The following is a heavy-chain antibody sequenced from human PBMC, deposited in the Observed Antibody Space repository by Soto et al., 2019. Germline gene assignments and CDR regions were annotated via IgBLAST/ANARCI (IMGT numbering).Heavy chain of an antibody. D-gene: IGHD6-19*01. CDR3: ARHYSSGSRNWFDP. Sequence: PSETLSLTCSDSGGSKNSSSYFWGWVRQPPGKGQEWIGSIYYSGSTYYNPALRSRVTISVDTSKNQFSLKLSSVTAADTAVFYCARHYSSGSRNWFDPWGQGTLVTVSS. CDR2: IYYSGST. J-gene: IGHJ5*02. V-gene: IGHV4-39*01. CDR1: GGSKNSSSYF.